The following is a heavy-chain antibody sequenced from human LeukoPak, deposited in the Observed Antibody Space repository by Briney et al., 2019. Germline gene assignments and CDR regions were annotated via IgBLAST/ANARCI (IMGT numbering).Heavy chain of an antibody. V-gene: IGHV3-11*04. Sequence: GGSLRLSCATSGFTFSDHYMTWIRQTPGKGLQTVSYIYKGGDTIFYADSVRGRFTISRDNAESSVYLQMNSLSAEDTAVYYCARGHWGLDYWGRGTLVTVSS. D-gene: IGHD7-27*01. CDR1: GFTFSDHY. CDR2: IYKGGDTI. J-gene: IGHJ4*02. CDR3: ARGHWGLDY.